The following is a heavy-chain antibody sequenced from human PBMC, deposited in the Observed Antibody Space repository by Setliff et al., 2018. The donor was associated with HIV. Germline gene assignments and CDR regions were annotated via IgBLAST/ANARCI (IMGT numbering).Heavy chain of an antibody. J-gene: IGHJ4*02. Sequence: SLRLSCAASGFTFSSYEMNWVRQAPGKGLEWVSYIGTSTSNIYYADSVKGRFTISRDNAKNSLYLQMNSLRAEDTAVYYCARGEPTILIEPAAFFDYWGQGTLVTVSS. D-gene: IGHD2-2*01. CDR1: GFTFSSYE. CDR3: ARGEPTILIEPAAFFDY. CDR2: IGTSTSNI. V-gene: IGHV3-48*03.